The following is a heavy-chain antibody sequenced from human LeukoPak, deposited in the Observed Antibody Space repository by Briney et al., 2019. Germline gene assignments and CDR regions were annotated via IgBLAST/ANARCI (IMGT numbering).Heavy chain of an antibody. V-gene: IGHV3-30*04. Sequence: GSLRLSCAASGFTFSSYAMHWVRQAPGKGLEWVAVISYDGSNKYYADSVKGRFTISRDNSKNTLYLQMNSLRAEDTAVYYCARDMLGSGILDAFDIWGQGTMVTVSS. D-gene: IGHD3-10*01. CDR1: GFTFSSYA. CDR2: ISYDGSNK. CDR3: ARDMLGSGILDAFDI. J-gene: IGHJ3*02.